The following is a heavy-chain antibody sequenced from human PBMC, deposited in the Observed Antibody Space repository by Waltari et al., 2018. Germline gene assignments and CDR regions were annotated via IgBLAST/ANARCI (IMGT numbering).Heavy chain of an antibody. V-gene: IGHV4-31*03. CDR1: GGSITSGGYY. Sequence: QVQLQESGPGLVKPSQALSLTCTVSGGSITSGGYYWRWIRQHPGKGLEWIGYIYYSGSTYYNPSLTSRVAISVDTSKNQFSLKLSSVTAADTAVYYCARDTCSGGSCRIDYWGQGTLVTVSS. J-gene: IGHJ4*02. CDR3: ARDTCSGGSCRIDY. CDR2: IYYSGST. D-gene: IGHD2-15*01.